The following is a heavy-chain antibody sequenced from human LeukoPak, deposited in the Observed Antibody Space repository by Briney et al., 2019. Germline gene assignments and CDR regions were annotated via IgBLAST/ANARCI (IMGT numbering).Heavy chain of an antibody. CDR2: IHTDGSTT. V-gene: IGHV3-74*01. CDR1: GFTFSSYW. Sequence: GGSLRLSCAAPGFTFSSYWMHWVRQAPGKGLVWVSRIHTDGSTTNYADSVKGRFTISRDNAKNTLFLQMNSLRTDDTAVYYCARGPGYCSGTSCYSRAFDIWGQGTMVAVSS. CDR3: ARGPGYCSGTSCYSRAFDI. J-gene: IGHJ3*02. D-gene: IGHD2-2*01.